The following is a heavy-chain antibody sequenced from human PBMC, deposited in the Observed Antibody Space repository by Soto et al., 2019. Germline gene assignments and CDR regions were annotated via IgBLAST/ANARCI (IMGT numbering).Heavy chain of an antibody. CDR2: ISAYNGNT. Sequence: QVQLVQSGAEVKKPGASVKVSCKASGYTFTSYGISWVRQAPGQVLEWMGWISAYNGNTNYAQKLQGRVTMTTDTSTSTAYMELRSLRSDDTAVYYCAITQYEVWFGELTRYWYYYGMDVWGQGTTVTVSS. CDR3: AITQYEVWFGELTRYWYYYGMDV. J-gene: IGHJ6*02. CDR1: GYTFTSYG. V-gene: IGHV1-18*01. D-gene: IGHD3-10*01.